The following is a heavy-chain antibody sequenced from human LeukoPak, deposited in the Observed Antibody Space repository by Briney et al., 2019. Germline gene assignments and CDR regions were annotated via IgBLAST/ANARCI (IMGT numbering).Heavy chain of an antibody. D-gene: IGHD4-17*01. J-gene: IGHJ4*02. CDR3: ARPLQGRTVTLHY. CDR2: INHSGST. CDR1: GGSFSGYY. V-gene: IGHV4-34*01. Sequence: SETLSLTCAVYGGSFSGYYWSWIRQPPGKGLEWIGEINHSGSTNYNPSLKSRVTISVDTSKNQFSLKLTSVTAADTAAYYCARPLQGRTVTLHYWGQGTLVTVSS.